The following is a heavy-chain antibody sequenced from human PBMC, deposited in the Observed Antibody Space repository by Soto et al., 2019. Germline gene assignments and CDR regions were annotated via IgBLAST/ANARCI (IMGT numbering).Heavy chain of an antibody. CDR2: IDPSDSYT. CDR1: GYSFTSYW. Sequence: GESLKISCQGSGYSFTSYWIGWGRQMPGKGLEWMGRIDPSDSYTNYSPSFQGHVTISADKSISTAYLQWSSLKASDTAMYYCARHSDSGYDYYYYGMDVWGQATTVTVSS. CDR3: ARHSDSGYDYYYYGMDV. J-gene: IGHJ6*02. V-gene: IGHV5-10-1*01. D-gene: IGHD5-12*01.